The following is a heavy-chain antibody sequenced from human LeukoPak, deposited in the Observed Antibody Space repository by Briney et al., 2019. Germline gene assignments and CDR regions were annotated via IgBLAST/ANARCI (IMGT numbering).Heavy chain of an antibody. CDR2: IYPSDSDA. V-gene: IGHV5-51*01. Sequence: PAESLKISCKASAYRFTSYWIGWVRQMPGKGLKDVVIIYPSDSDARYRPSFQGQVTISADKSINTAYLQWSSLKASDTVFFFRQKTAYEILTGYYNDYFDYWGQGTLVTVSS. J-gene: IGHJ4*02. CDR3: QKTAYEILTGYYNDYFDY. CDR1: AYRFTSYW. D-gene: IGHD3-9*01.